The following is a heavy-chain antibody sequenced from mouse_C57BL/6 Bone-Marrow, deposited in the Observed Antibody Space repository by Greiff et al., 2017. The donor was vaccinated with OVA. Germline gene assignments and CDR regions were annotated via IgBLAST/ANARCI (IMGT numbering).Heavy chain of an antibody. J-gene: IGHJ4*01. CDR1: GFTFSSYT. CDR3: AREGGDGYYVSMDY. D-gene: IGHD2-3*01. V-gene: IGHV5-9*01. Sequence: DVHLVESGGGLVKPGGSLKLSCAASGFTFSSYTMSWVRQTPEKRLEWVATISGGGGNTYYPDSVKGRFTISRDNAKNTLYLQMSSLRSEDTALYYCAREGGDGYYVSMDYWGQGTSVTVSS. CDR2: ISGGGGNT.